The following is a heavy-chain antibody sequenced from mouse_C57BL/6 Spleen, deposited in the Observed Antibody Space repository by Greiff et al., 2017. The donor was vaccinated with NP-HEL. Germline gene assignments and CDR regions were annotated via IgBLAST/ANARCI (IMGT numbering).Heavy chain of an antibody. J-gene: IGHJ2*01. CDR2: ISYDGSN. V-gene: IGHV3-6*01. CDR1: GYSITSGYY. Sequence: EVQLQESGPGLVKPSQSLSLTCSVTGYSITSGYYWNWIRQFPGNKLEWMGYISYDGSNNYNPSLKNRISITRDTSKNQFFLKLNSVTTEDTATYNCARDSYFDYWGQGTTLTVSS. CDR3: ARDSYFDY.